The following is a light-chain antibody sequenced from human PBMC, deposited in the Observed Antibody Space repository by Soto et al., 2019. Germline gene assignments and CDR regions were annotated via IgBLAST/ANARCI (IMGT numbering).Light chain of an antibody. CDR1: TSNIGGNS. Sequence: QSGLTQPPSVSASPRHKVTIFFVGITSNIGGNSVSWYQQLPGTAPKILIYDDNKRPSGIPDRFSGSKSGTSATLGITGLQTGDEADYYCGSWDSSLSDYVVGTGPKVTVL. V-gene: IGLV1-51*01. J-gene: IGLJ1*01. CDR2: DDN. CDR3: GSWDSSLSDYV.